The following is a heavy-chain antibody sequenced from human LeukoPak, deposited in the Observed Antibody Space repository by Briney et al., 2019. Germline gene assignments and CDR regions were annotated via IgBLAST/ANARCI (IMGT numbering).Heavy chain of an antibody. J-gene: IGHJ6*03. V-gene: IGHV3-30*04. CDR1: GFTFSSYA. CDR3: ARAVRELLFNYYYYMDV. D-gene: IGHD1-26*01. Sequence: GGSLRLSCAASGFTFSSYAMHWVRQAPGKGLEWVAVISYDGSNKYYADSVKGRFTISRDNSKNTLYLQMNSLKTEDTAVYYCARAVRELLFNYYYYMDVWGKGTTVTISS. CDR2: ISYDGSNK.